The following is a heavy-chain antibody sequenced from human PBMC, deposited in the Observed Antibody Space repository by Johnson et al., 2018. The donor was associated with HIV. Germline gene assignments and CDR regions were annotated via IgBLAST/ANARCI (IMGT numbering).Heavy chain of an antibody. J-gene: IGHJ3*02. CDR1: GFTFSSYW. CDR2: IKQDGSEK. Sequence: VQLVESGGGLVQPGGSLRLSCAASGFTFSSYWMSWVRQAPGKGLEWVANIKQDGSEKYYADSVKGRFTISRDNSKNTLYLQMNSLRAEDTAVYYCAKDISQWLIRAFDIWGQGTMVTVSS. V-gene: IGHV3-7*01. CDR3: AKDISQWLIRAFDI. D-gene: IGHD5-12*01.